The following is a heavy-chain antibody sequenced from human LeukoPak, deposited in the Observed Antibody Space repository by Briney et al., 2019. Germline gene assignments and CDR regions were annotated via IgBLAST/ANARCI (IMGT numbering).Heavy chain of an antibody. CDR2: IYYSRST. V-gene: IGHV4-39*07. CDR3: ASTDSSGYYLSLWAFDI. Sequence: PSETLALTCTVSGGSISSSSYYWGWIRQPPGKGLEWIGSIYYSRSTYYNPSLKSRVTISVDTSKNQFSLKLSSVTAADTAVYYCASTDSSGYYLSLWAFDIWGQGTMVTVSS. J-gene: IGHJ3*02. D-gene: IGHD3-22*01. CDR1: GGSISSSSYY.